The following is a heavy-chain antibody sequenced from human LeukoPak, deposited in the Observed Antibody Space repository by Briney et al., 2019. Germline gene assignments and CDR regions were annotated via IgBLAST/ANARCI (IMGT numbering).Heavy chain of an antibody. J-gene: IGHJ4*02. CDR1: GFTFSSYG. V-gene: IGHV3-30*18. D-gene: IGHD4-17*01. Sequence: GGSLRLSCAASGFTFSSYGMHWVRQAPGKGLEWVAVISYDGSNEYYADSVKGRFTISRNNSKNTLYLQMNSLRAEDTAVYYCAKVDGDYVGGFDYWGQGTLVTVSS. CDR3: AKVDGDYVGGFDY. CDR2: ISYDGSNE.